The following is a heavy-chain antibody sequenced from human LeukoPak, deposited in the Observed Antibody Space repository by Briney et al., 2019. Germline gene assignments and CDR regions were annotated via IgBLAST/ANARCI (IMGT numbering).Heavy chain of an antibody. J-gene: IGHJ2*01. V-gene: IGHV4-59*11. D-gene: IGHD5-18*01. CDR3: ASCGYSYGSRYFDL. CDR1: GGSISSHY. CDR2: IYYSGST. Sequence: SSETLSLTCTVSGGSISSHYWSWIRQPPGKGLEWIGYIYYSGSTSYNPSLKSRVTISVDTSKNQFSLELSSVTAADTAVYYCASCGYSYGSRYFDLWGRGTLVTVSS.